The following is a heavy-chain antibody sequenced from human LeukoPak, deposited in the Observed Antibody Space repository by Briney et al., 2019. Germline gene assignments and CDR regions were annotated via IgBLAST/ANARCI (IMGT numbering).Heavy chain of an antibody. V-gene: IGHV4-39*01. J-gene: IGHJ4*02. CDR2: IYYSGST. CDR3: ARRVRGSSSPGFDY. Sequence: SETLSLTCTVSGGSISSSSYYWGWIRQPPGKGLEWIGSIYYSGSTYYNPSLKSRVTISVDTSKNQFSLKLSSVTAADTAVYYCARRVRGSSSPGFDYWGQGTLVTVSS. CDR1: GGSISSSSYY. D-gene: IGHD6-6*01.